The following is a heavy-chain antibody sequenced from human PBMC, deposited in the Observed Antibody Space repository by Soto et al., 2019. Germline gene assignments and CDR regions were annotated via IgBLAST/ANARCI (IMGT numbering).Heavy chain of an antibody. J-gene: IGHJ4*02. CDR1: GFTFSSYS. D-gene: IGHD3-22*01. CDR3: ARENDSSGYYYVSSGVMDY. V-gene: IGHV3-48*02. Sequence: GGSLRLSCAASGFTFSSYSMNWVRQAPGKGLEWVSYISSSSSTIYYADSVKGRFTISRDNAKNSLYLQMNSLRDEDTAVYYCARENDSSGYYYVSSGVMDYWGQGTLVTVSS. CDR2: ISSSSSTI.